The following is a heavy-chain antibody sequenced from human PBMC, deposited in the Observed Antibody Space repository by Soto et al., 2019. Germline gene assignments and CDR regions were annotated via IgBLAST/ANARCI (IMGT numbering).Heavy chain of an antibody. V-gene: IGHV4-61*01. CDR1: GGSVSSGSYY. CDR3: ARSANSSGWFFPSFSYYYYGMDV. Sequence: SETLSLTCTVSGGSVSSGSYYWSWIRQPPGKGLEWIGYIYYSGSTNYNPSLKSRVTISVDTSKNQFSLKLSSVTAADTAVYYCARSANSSGWFFPSFSYYYYGMDVWGQGTTVTVSS. J-gene: IGHJ6*02. D-gene: IGHD6-19*01. CDR2: IYYSGST.